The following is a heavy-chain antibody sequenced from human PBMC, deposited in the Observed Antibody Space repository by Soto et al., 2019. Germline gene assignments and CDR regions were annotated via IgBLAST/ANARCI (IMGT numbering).Heavy chain of an antibody. Sequence: QVQLVESGGGVVQPGRSLRLSCAASGFTFTTCCMHWVRQAPGKGLEWVALISHAGSNIYYAESVKGRFTISRDNSKNTLNMQMSSLRAEDTAVYYCARNYDDFWSGYYDYYYVDAWGKGTTVTVSS. CDR3: ARNYDDFWSGYYDYYYVDA. J-gene: IGHJ6*03. V-gene: IGHV3-30*03. D-gene: IGHD3-3*01. CDR1: GFTFTTCC. CDR2: ISHAGSNI.